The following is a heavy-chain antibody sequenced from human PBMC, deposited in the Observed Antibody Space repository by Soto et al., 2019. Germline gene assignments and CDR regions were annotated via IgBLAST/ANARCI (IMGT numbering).Heavy chain of an antibody. J-gene: IGHJ4*02. CDR3: TKEPATAKPEGVDF. V-gene: IGHV1-2*02. Sequence: ASVKVSCKASGYTFSDYYIHWVRQAPGQGLEWMGWINPNSGGTKYAPKFQGGVTMTRDTSITTAYMELSRLRSGDTAVYYCTKEPATAKPEGVDFWGQGTLVTVSS. CDR1: GYTFSDYY. D-gene: IGHD1-1*01. CDR2: INPNSGGT.